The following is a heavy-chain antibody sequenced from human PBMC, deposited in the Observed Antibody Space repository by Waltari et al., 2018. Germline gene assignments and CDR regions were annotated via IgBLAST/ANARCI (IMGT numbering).Heavy chain of an antibody. V-gene: IGHV1-24*01. CDR2: FDPEDGET. J-gene: IGHJ4*02. D-gene: IGHD4-17*01. Sequence: QVQLVQSGAEVKKPGASVKVSCKVSGYTLTELSMHWVRQAPVKGLEWMGGFDPEDGETIYAQKFQGRVTMTEDTSTDTAFMELSSLRSEDTAVYYCATLVVYGGNSPMYYFDYWGQGTLVTVSS. CDR1: GYTLTELS. CDR3: ATLVVYGGNSPMYYFDY.